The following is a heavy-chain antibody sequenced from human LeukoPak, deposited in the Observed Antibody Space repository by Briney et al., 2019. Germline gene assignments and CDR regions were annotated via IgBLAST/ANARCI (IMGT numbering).Heavy chain of an antibody. CDR1: GFTFSDYW. CDR3: ARDVNGYNYAPFSD. V-gene: IGHV3-7*04. Sequence: PGGSLRLSCAASGFTFSDYWMSWVRQAPGKGLEWVANIKRDGSTKYFVDSVKGRFTISRDNAKNSLYLQMNSLRAEDTALYYCARDVNGYNYAPFSDWGQGTLVTVSS. D-gene: IGHD5-24*01. CDR2: IKRDGSTK. J-gene: IGHJ1*01.